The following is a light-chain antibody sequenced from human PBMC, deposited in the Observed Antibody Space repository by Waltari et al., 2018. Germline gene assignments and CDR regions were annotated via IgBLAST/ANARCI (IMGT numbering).Light chain of an antibody. V-gene: IGLV7-46*01. CDR3: SLSYSGAVV. CDR1: TGAVTSGHY. J-gene: IGLJ2*01. Sequence: QAVVTQEPSLTVSPGGTVTPTCGSNTGAVTSGHYPYWFQQKPGQAPRTLNYDTNNKQSWTPARFAGSLLGGKGALTLSGAQPEDEAEYYCSLSYSGAVVFGGGTKLTVL. CDR2: DTN.